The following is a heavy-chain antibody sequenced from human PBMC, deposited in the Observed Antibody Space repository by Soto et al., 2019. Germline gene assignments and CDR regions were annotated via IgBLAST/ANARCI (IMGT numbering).Heavy chain of an antibody. Sequence: PGGSLKLSCAASGITFSGSAMHWVRQASGKGLEWVGRIRSKANSYATAYAASVKGRFTISRDDSKNTACLQMNSLKTEDTAVYYCTSHTMIVVWGQGTLVTVSS. CDR1: GITFSGSA. V-gene: IGHV3-73*01. CDR3: TSHTMIVV. CDR2: IRSKANSYAT. D-gene: IGHD3-22*01. J-gene: IGHJ4*02.